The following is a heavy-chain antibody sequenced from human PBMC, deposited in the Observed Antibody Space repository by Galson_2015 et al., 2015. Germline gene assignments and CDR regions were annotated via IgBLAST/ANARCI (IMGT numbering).Heavy chain of an antibody. CDR2: IGSSGGGT. D-gene: IGHD4-11*01. Sequence: SLRLSCAASGFTFSSYAMNWVRQAPGKGLEWVSTIGSSGGGTYYADSVKGRFTISRDNSKNTLFLQMSGLRAEDTVVYYCAKEPDFGNYYYFDYWGQGALVTVSS. CDR1: GFTFSSYA. CDR3: AKEPDFGNYYYFDY. J-gene: IGHJ4*02. V-gene: IGHV3-23*01.